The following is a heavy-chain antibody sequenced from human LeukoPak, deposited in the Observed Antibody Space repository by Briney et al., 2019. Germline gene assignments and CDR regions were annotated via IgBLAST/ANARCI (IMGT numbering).Heavy chain of an antibody. J-gene: IGHJ4*02. CDR2: ISYDGSNK. CDR3: ARGGPAAGRFDY. Sequence: PGGSLRLSCAASGFTFSSYAMHWVRQAPGKGLEWVAVISYDGSNKYYADSVKGRFTVSRDNSKNMLYLQMNSLRAEDTAVYYCARGGPAAGRFDYWGQGTLVTVSS. CDR1: GFTFSSYA. D-gene: IGHD6-13*01. V-gene: IGHV3-30*04.